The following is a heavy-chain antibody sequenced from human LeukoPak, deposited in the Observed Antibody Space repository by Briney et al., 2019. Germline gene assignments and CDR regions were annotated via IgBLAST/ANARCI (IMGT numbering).Heavy chain of an antibody. J-gene: IGHJ5*02. CDR1: GGSFSGYY. D-gene: IGHD2-2*02. Sequence: PSETLSLTCAVYGGSFSGYYWSWIRQPPGKGLEWIGEINHSGSTNYNPSLKSRVTISVDTSKNQFSLKLSSVTAADTAVYYCANIVVVPAAISGTRWFDPWGQGTLVTVSS. CDR3: ANIVVVPAAISGTRWFDP. V-gene: IGHV4-34*01. CDR2: INHSGST.